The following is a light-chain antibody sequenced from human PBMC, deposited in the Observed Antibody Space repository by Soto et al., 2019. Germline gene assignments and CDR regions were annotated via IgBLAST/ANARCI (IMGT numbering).Light chain of an antibody. J-gene: IGKJ4*01. Sequence: DIQMTQSPSTLSASVGDRVTITCRASQSISYCLAWYQQKPGKAPTVLIYKASTLESGVPSRFSGSGSGTELTLTSSLQQPDFFANDYCQQYNSSSITFGGGTKVEMK. CDR3: QQYNSSSIT. V-gene: IGKV1-5*03. CDR1: QSISYC. CDR2: KAS.